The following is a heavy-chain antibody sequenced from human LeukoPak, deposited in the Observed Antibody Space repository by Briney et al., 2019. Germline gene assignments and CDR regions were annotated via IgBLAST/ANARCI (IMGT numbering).Heavy chain of an antibody. D-gene: IGHD1-7*01. V-gene: IGHV3-74*01. J-gene: IGHJ4*02. CDR2: INSDGSST. CDR1: AFTFSNNW. Sequence: GGSLRLSCAASAFTFSNNWMHWVRQAPGKGLVWVSRINSDGSSTTYADSVKGRFTISRDNAKNTLYLQMNSLRAEDTAVYYCARMNYVSSGWGAPFDYWGQGTLVTVSS. CDR3: ARMNYVSSGWGAPFDY.